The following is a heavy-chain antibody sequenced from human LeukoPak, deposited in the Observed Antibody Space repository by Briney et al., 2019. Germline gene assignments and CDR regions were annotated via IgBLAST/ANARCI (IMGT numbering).Heavy chain of an antibody. V-gene: IGHV3-15*01. Sequence: GGSLRLSCAASGFTFSNAWMSWVRQAPGKGLEGVGRIKSKTDGGTIDYAAHVQGRFTMSRDAAKNTLYLQMNSLKTEDTAVYYCTSYDCSSTSCYWIYYDYWGQGTLVTVSS. J-gene: IGHJ4*02. CDR2: IKSKTDGGTI. D-gene: IGHD2-2*01. CDR1: GFTFSNAW. CDR3: TSYDCSSTSCYWIYYDY.